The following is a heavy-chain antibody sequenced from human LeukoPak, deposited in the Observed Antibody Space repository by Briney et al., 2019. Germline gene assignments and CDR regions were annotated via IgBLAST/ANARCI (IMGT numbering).Heavy chain of an antibody. J-gene: IGHJ4*02. D-gene: IGHD6-19*01. CDR3: AKRRHTGISVAGAIDY. CDR2: ISGSGGST. CDR1: GFTFSSYG. V-gene: IGHV3-23*01. Sequence: GGSLRLSCAASGFTFSSYGMSWVRQAPGKGLEWVSAISGSGGSTYYADSVKGRFTISRDNSKNTLYLQMNSLRAEDTAVYYCAKRRHTGISVAGAIDYWGQGTLVTVSS.